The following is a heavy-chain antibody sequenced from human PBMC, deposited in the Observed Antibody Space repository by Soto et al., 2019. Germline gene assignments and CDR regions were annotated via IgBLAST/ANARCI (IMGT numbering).Heavy chain of an antibody. D-gene: IGHD3-10*01. V-gene: IGHV3-48*03. Sequence: GGSLRLSCAASGFTFSSYEMNWVRQVPGEGLEWVSYMSTSGGTIYYADSVKGRFTISRDNAKNSLYLQMNSLRAEDTAVYYCVREGTGSYFGSFDYWGQGTLVTVAS. CDR3: VREGTGSYFGSFDY. CDR1: GFTFSSYE. CDR2: MSTSGGTI. J-gene: IGHJ4*02.